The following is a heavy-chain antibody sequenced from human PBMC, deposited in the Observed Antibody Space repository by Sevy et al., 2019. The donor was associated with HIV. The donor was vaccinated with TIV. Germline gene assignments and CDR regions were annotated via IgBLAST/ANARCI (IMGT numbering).Heavy chain of an antibody. CDR3: AKALNPALESMIEVILRTLKGFDV. CDR1: GFTFNTHA. Sequence: GGSLRLSCTASGFTFNTHAMTWVRQAPGKGLEWVSVISGPGLSTYYADSVKGRFTISRDNSKNTLYLQMNGLRVDDTATYYGAKALNPALESMIEVILRTLKGFDVWGQGTMVTVSS. V-gene: IGHV3-23*01. CDR2: ISGPGLST. J-gene: IGHJ3*01. D-gene: IGHD3-22*01.